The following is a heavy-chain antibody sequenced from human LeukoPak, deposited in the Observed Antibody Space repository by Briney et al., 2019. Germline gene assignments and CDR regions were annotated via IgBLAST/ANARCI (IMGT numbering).Heavy chain of an antibody. CDR1: GFTFSSYA. Sequence: GSLRLSCAGSGFTFSSYAMSWVRQAPGKGLERVSAISDTGATTYDADSVKGRFTISRDNSRSTLYLQMNSLRAEDTALYYCAKDTSIGRYCTNGVCSPFDYWGQGTLVTVSS. CDR2: ISDTGATT. J-gene: IGHJ4*02. D-gene: IGHD2-8*01. V-gene: IGHV3-23*01. CDR3: AKDTSIGRYCTNGVCSPFDY.